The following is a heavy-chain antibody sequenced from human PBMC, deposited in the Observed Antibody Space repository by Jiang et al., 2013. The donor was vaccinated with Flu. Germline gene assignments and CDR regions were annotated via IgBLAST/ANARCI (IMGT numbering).Heavy chain of an antibody. Sequence: GLVKPSETLSLNCTVSGASINSYYWSWIRKPPGKGLEWIGHIDYSERTNYNPSLKSRVTISVNTSKTQFSLKMSSVTAADTAVYYCARETSHTGYYHDNSGYQSYFDSWGQGTRVTVSS. V-gene: IGHV4-59*13. CDR1: GASINSYY. J-gene: IGHJ4*02. CDR3: ARETSHTGYYHDNSGYQSYFDS. D-gene: IGHD3-22*01. CDR2: IDYSERT.